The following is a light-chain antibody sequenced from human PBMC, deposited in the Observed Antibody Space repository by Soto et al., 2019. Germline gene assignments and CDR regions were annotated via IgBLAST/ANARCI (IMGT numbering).Light chain of an antibody. CDR1: SSDIGGYNY. Sequence: QSVLTQPASVSGSPGQSITISCTGTSSDIGGYNYVSWYQQHPGKAPKLMIYEVSNRPSGVSNRFSGSKSGNTASLTISGLQAEDEADYYCSFYTISGVFGGGTKLTVL. J-gene: IGLJ3*02. CDR2: EVS. V-gene: IGLV2-14*01. CDR3: SFYTISGV.